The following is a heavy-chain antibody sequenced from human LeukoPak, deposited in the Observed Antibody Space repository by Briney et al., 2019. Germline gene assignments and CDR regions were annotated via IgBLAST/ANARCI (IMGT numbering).Heavy chain of an antibody. J-gene: IGHJ4*02. CDR3: ARDEYRVYYGSGSYDY. Sequence: GGSLRLSCAASGFTFSSYEMNWVRQAPGKGLEWVSYISSSGSTIYYADSVKGRFTISRDNAKNSLYLQMNSLRAEDTAVYYCARDEYRVYYGSGSYDYWGQGTLVTVSS. CDR2: ISSSGSTI. D-gene: IGHD3-10*01. CDR1: GFTFSSYE. V-gene: IGHV3-48*03.